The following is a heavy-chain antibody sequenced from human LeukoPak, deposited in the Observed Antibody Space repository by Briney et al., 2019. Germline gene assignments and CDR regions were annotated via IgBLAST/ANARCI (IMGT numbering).Heavy chain of an antibody. D-gene: IGHD3-16*02. CDR2: ISRSSTST. Sequence: GGSLRLSCAASGFTFSSYAMSWVRQAPGKGLEWVSAISRSSTSTYHADSVKGRFTISRDNSKNTLYMQMNSLRAEDTAVYYCAKMITFGGVIARSFDYWGQGTLVTVSS. V-gene: IGHV3-23*01. J-gene: IGHJ4*02. CDR1: GFTFSSYA. CDR3: AKMITFGGVIARSFDY.